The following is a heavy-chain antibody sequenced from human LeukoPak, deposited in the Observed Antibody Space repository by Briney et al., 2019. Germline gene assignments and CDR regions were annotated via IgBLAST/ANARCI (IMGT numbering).Heavy chain of an antibody. Sequence: PGGSLRLSCAASGFTFSSYSMNWVRQAPGKGLEWVSYISSSSSTIYYADSVKGQFTISRDNAKNSLYLQMNSLRAEDTAVYYCARVYASGSYYNRPFDFWGQGTLVTVSS. V-gene: IGHV3-48*01. CDR3: ARVYASGSYYNRPFDF. J-gene: IGHJ4*02. CDR2: ISSSSSTI. CDR1: GFTFSSYS. D-gene: IGHD3-10*01.